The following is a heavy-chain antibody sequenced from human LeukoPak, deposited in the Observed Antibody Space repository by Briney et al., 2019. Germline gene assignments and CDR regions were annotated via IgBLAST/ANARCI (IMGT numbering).Heavy chain of an antibody. CDR1: TGSFSHYY. CDR3: ERGVGYDILTGPGYFDL. V-gene: IGHV4-34*01. CDR2: ISHSGSN. J-gene: IGHJ2*01. D-gene: IGHD3-9*01. Sequence: SETLTLTCALYTGSFSHYYWIWIRQPPGMGLEWIGKISHSGSNNYNPSLKSRVSISVDTSKNQFSLKLSSLNAADTAVYYCERGVGYDILTGPGYFDLWGRGTLVTVSS.